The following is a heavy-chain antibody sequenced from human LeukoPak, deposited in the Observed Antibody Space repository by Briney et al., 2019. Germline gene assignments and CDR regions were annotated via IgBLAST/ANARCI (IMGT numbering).Heavy chain of an antibody. D-gene: IGHD3-22*01. CDR1: GYTLTELS. CDR3: ATDSWGSSGYYYYYGMDV. CDR2: FDPEDGET. Sequence: ASVKVSCKVSGYTLTELSMHWVRQAPGKGLEWMGGFDPEDGETIYAQKFQGRVTMTEDTSTDTAYMELSSLRSEDTAVYYCATDSWGSSGYYYYYGMDVWGQGTTVTVSS. V-gene: IGHV1-24*01. J-gene: IGHJ6*02.